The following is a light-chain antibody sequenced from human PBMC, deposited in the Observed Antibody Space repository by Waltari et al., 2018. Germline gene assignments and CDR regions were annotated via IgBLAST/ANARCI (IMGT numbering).Light chain of an antibody. J-gene: IGKJ4*01. CDR2: KAS. CDR1: QSISNW. Sequence: DIQMTQSPSTRSASVGDRFTITCRASQSISNWLAWYQQKPGKAPKLLIYKASTLESGVPSRFSGSGSGTEFTLTISSLQPDDFATYYCQQYNSYSLLTFGGGTKVEIK. CDR3: QQYNSYSLLT. V-gene: IGKV1-5*03.